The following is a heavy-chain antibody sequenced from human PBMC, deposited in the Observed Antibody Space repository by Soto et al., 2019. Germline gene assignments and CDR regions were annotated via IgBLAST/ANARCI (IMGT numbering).Heavy chain of an antibody. CDR2: IYYSGTT. D-gene: IGHD6-13*01. CDR1: AGYISTGNYY. CDR3: VSRQQQVALVAY. J-gene: IGHJ4*02. V-gene: IGHV4-30-4*01. Sequence: QVQLQESGPGLVKPSQTLSLTCNVSAGYISTGNYYWSWIRQSPGKGLEWIGHIYYSGTTYYNPSLKSRITISVDASKNQFSLNLSSVTAADTAIYYCVSRQQQVALVAYWGQGTLVTVSS.